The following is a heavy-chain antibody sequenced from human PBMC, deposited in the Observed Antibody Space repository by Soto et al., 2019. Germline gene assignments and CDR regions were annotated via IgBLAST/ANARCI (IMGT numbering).Heavy chain of an antibody. CDR1: GSIFTGYY. CDR2: ISPYNANT. J-gene: IGHJ4*02. CDR3: ARDMDGGSYYPFDY. D-gene: IGHD1-26*01. Sequence: ASLEVSCRASGSIFTGYYMQCVRQAPGQGLEWMGWISPYNANTNYAQNLQDRVTMTTDTSTTTAYLEVRSLRSDDTAVYYCARDMDGGSYYPFDYWGQGTLVTVSS. V-gene: IGHV1-18*04.